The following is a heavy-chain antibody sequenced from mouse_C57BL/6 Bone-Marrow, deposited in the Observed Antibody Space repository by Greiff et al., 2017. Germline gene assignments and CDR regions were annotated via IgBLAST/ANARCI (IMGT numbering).Heavy chain of an antibody. D-gene: IGHD1-1*01. V-gene: IGHV1-81*01. J-gene: IGHJ4*01. CDR1: GYTFTSFG. CDR2: SYPRSGNT. Sequence: QVQLQQSGAELARPGASVKLSCKASGYTFTSFGVSWVKQRTGQGLEWIGESYPRSGNTYYNEKFKGKATLTADKSSSTAYMELRSLTSEDSAVYFGARKDYYYGSSGYYYAMDYWGQGTSGSVSS. CDR3: ARKDYYYGSSGYYYAMDY.